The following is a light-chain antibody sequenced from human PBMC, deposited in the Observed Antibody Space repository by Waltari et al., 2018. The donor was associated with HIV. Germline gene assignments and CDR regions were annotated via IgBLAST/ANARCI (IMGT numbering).Light chain of an antibody. CDR1: SSDVGGYNL. CDR3: CSHAGSSIYV. V-gene: IGLV2-23*02. J-gene: IGLJ1*01. CDR2: DVS. Sequence: QSALTHPASVSGSPGQSITISCTGTSSDVGGYNLVSWYQQHPGKAPQLMIYDVSKRPSGVSNRFSGSKSGNTASLTISGLQAEDEADYYCCSHAGSSIYVFGTGTKVTVL.